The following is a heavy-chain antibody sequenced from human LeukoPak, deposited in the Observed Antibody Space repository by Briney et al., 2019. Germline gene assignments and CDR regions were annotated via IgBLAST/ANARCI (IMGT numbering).Heavy chain of an antibody. D-gene: IGHD4-23*01. V-gene: IGHV3-53*01. CDR2: IYSGGGT. J-gene: IGHJ4*02. Sequence: PGGSLRLSCAASGFTVSSNYMSWVRQAPGKGLEWVSLIYSGGGTYYADSVKGRFTISRDNFKNTLYLQMNGLRAEDTAVYYCAKTSGGNYWGQGTLVTVSS. CDR1: GFTVSSNY. CDR3: AKTSGGNY.